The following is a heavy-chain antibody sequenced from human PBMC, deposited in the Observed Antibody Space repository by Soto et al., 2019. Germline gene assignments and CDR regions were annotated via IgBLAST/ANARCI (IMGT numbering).Heavy chain of an antibody. D-gene: IGHD3-3*01. Sequence: EVQLVESGGGLVKPGGSLRLSCAASGFTFNTHSMNWVRQAPGKGLEWVSSISSTGSYIYYADSVKGRFTISRDNAKNSMYLQMNSLRAEDTAVYVCGRKGADFGVVTPFDSWGQGVLVTVSS. CDR2: ISSTGSYI. CDR1: GFTFNTHS. V-gene: IGHV3-21*02. CDR3: GRKGADFGVVTPFDS. J-gene: IGHJ4*02.